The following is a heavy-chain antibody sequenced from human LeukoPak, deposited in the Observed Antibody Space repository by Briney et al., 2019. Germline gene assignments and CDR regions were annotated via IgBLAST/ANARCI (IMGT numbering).Heavy chain of an antibody. Sequence: ASVKVSCKASGYTFTSYYMHWVRQAPGQGLEWMGIINPSGGSTSYAQKFQGRVTMTRNTSISTAYMELSSLRSEDTAVYYCARGKYGGPRLRRVYAFDIWGQGTMVTVSS. CDR2: INPSGGST. CDR1: GYTFTSYY. V-gene: IGHV1-46*01. J-gene: IGHJ3*02. CDR3: ARGKYGGPRLRRVYAFDI. D-gene: IGHD4-23*01.